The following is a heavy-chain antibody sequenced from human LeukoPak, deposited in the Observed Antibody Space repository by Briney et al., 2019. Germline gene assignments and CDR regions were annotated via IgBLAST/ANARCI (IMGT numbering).Heavy chain of an antibody. V-gene: IGHV3-30*04. Sequence: GGSLRLSCAASGFTVSSYAMHWVRQAPGKGLEWVAVISYDESNQYYADSVKGRFTISRDNSKNTLSLQMNSLRVEDTAVYYCARYSYGHFDYWGEGTRVSVSS. CDR1: GFTVSSYA. CDR2: ISYDESNQ. CDR3: ARYSYGHFDY. J-gene: IGHJ4*02. D-gene: IGHD5-18*01.